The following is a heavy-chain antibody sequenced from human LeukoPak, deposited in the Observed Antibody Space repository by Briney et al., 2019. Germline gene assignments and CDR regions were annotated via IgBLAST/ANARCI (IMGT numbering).Heavy chain of an antibody. Sequence: GGSLRLSCAASGFTFSGSAMHWVRQASGKGLEWVGRIRSKANSYATAYAASVKGRFTISRDDSKNTAYLQMNSLKTEDTAVYFCARGGGLDVWGQGATVTVSS. V-gene: IGHV3-73*01. J-gene: IGHJ6*02. CDR2: IRSKANSYAT. CDR1: GFTFSGSA. D-gene: IGHD3-16*01. CDR3: ARGGGLDV.